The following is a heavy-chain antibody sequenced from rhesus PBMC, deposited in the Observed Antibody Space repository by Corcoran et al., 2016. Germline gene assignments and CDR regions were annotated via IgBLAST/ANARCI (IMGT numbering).Heavy chain of an antibody. J-gene: IGHJ4*01. V-gene: IGHV4-122*02. D-gene: IGHD4-35*01. CDR3: ARDATTVTTGRSFDY. Sequence: QVQLQESGPGLVKPSETLSLACVVSGGSISSEYYCCNWIRQAPGKGLEWIGYIIYGGNANYSPSLKIQITISRDTSKNQLTLELSSVTAADTAVYYCARDATTVTTGRSFDYWGQGVLVTVSS. CDR2: IIYGGNA. CDR1: GGSISSEYYC.